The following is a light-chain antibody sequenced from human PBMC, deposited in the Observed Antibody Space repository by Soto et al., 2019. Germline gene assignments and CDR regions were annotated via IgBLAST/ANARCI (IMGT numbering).Light chain of an antibody. V-gene: IGKV3D-11*03. J-gene: IGKJ5*01. CDR1: QAVNTR. CDR3: QQRLHWPIT. CDR2: LTS. Sequence: EIVLTQSPATLSAFPGDRVTLSCRASQAVNTRLAWYQHKPGQAPRFLIYLTSNRAAGVPSRFSAWGSETDFTLTISDVQPEDFAVYYCQQRLHWPITFGQGTRLEIK.